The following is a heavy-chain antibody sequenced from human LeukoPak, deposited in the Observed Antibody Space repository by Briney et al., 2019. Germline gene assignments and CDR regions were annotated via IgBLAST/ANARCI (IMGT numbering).Heavy chain of an antibody. CDR2: ISGSGGST. V-gene: IGHV3-23*01. CDR3: AKAEIVVVPAAKPTTRTSWFDP. J-gene: IGHJ5*02. CDR1: GFTFSSYA. D-gene: IGHD2-2*01. Sequence: GGSLRLSCAASGFTFSSYAMSWVRQAPGKGLEWVSAISGSGGSTYYADSVKGRFTISRDNSKNTLYLQMNSLRAEDTAVYYCAKAEIVVVPAAKPTTRTSWFDPWGQGTLVTVSS.